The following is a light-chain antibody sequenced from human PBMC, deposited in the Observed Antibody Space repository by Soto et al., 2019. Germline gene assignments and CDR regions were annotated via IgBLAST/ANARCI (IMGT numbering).Light chain of an antibody. CDR3: FSYTSSTAYV. J-gene: IGLJ1*01. CDR2: EVS. V-gene: IGLV2-14*01. CDR1: SSDVGGYKY. Sequence: QSALTQPASVSGSPGQSITISCTGTSSDVGGYKYVSWYQLHPGKAPKLMVYEVSNRPSGISNRFSASKSGNTASLTISGLQAEDEADYYCFSYTSSTAYVFGTGTKGTVL.